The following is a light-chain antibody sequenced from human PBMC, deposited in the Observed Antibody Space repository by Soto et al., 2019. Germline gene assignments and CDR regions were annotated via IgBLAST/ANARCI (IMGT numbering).Light chain of an antibody. CDR1: QSVSSSY. CDR3: QEYKYWHPIT. J-gene: IGKJ4*01. V-gene: IGKV3-20*01. CDR2: GAS. Sequence: ELVLTQSPGTLSLSPGEGATLSCRASQSVSSSYLAWYQQKPCQAPRLLVYGASSRATGIPVRFSGSGSGTEFTLTITSLQPEDFAVYYCQEYKYWHPITFGGGTKVDIK.